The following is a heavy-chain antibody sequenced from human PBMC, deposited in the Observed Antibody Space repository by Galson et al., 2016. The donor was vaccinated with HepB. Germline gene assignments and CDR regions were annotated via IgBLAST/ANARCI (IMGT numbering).Heavy chain of an antibody. J-gene: IGHJ6*02. D-gene: IGHD3-16*01. CDR2: ILLGGGKA. CDR1: GFNSRDYG. Sequence: SLRLSCAVSGFNSRDYGMHWVRQVPGKGLEWVSGILLGGGKAGYADSVQGRFTISRDNAKNSMYLQMNSLRVDDTALYFCTKDLRPGGADGWGQGTTVTVSS. CDR3: TKDLRPGGADG. V-gene: IGHV3-9*02.